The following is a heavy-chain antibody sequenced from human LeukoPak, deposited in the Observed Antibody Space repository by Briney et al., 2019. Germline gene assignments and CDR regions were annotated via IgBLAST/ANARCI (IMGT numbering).Heavy chain of an antibody. CDR2: ISGSGTTI. D-gene: IGHD3-22*01. J-gene: IGHJ1*01. CDR3: ARDYYDSSGYCRLQH. Sequence: TGGSLSLTCAASGFTFSSYEMNWVRQAPGKGLEWLSYISGSGTTIYYADSVKGRFTITRDNAKNSLFLQMNSLRAEDTAVYYCARDYYDSSGYCRLQHCGQGTRVTVSP. CDR1: GFTFSSYE. V-gene: IGHV3-48*03.